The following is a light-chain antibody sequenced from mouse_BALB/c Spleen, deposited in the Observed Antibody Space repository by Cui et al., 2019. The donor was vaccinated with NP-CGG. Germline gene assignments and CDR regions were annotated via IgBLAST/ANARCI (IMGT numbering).Light chain of an antibody. CDR2: GTN. CDR1: TGAVTTCNY. CDR3: ALWYSNHWV. V-gene: IGLV1*01. J-gene: IGLJ1*01. Sequence: PVVTHAAAFTTSPGETVTLTCRSSTGAVTTCNYANWVQEKPDHLFTGLIGGTNNRAPGVPARFSGSLIGDKAALTITGAQTEDEAIYFCALWYSNHWVFGGGTKLTVL.